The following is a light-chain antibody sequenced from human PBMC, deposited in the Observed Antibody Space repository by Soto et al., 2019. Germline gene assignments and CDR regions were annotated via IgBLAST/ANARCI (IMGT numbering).Light chain of an antibody. CDR2: EVS. J-gene: IGLJ2*01. V-gene: IGLV2-8*01. CDR1: SSDVGGYNY. Sequence: QSALTQPPSASGSPGQSVTISCTGTSSDVGGYNYVSWYQQHPGKAPKLIIYEVSGRPSGVPDRFSGSKSGNTASLTVSGLQAEDEADYYCSSYAGSNPVVFGGGTKLTVL. CDR3: SSYAGSNPVV.